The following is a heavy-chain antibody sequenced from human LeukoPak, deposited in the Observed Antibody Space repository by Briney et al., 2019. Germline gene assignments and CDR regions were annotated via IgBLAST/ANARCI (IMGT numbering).Heavy chain of an antibody. D-gene: IGHD3-10*01. CDR1: GFTFSDYY. J-gene: IGHJ3*02. Sequence: GGSLRLSCAASGFTFSDYYMSWIRQAPGKGLEWISYISYRGTTIYYADSVKGRFTISRDNAKNSLYLQMNSLRAEDTAVYYCARDTHYYGSGSPAFDIWGQGTKVTVSS. CDR2: ISYRGTTI. CDR3: ARDTHYYGSGSPAFDI. V-gene: IGHV3-11*04.